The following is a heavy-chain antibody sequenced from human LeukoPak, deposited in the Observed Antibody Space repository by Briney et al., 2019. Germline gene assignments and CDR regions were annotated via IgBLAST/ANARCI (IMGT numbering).Heavy chain of an antibody. D-gene: IGHD2-21*01. Sequence: PSETLSLTCTVSGGSVSSDTYYWSWIRQPPGKGLEWIGYIYYSGSTNYNPSLKSRVSMSIDTSKNQFSLKLNSVTAADTAVYYCARFVAYYYYYGMDVWGQGTTVTVSS. CDR1: GGSVSSDTYY. J-gene: IGHJ6*02. CDR2: IYYSGST. V-gene: IGHV4-61*01. CDR3: ARFVAYYYYYGMDV.